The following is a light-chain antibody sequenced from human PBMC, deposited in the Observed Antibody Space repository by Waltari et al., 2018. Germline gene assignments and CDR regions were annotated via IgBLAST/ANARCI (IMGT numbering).Light chain of an antibody. V-gene: IGKV1-5*03. J-gene: IGKJ4*01. CDR3: QQYNTYPLT. CDR2: KAS. Sequence: GDRVTITCRASQSTSSWLAWYQQSPGKAPKLLIYKASSLESGVPSRFSGSGSGTEFTLTITSLQPDDFATYYCQQYNTYPLTFGGGTKVEIK. CDR1: QSTSSW.